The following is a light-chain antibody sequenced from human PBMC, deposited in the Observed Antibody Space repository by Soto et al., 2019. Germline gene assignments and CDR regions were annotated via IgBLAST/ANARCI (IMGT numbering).Light chain of an antibody. V-gene: IGKV3-20*01. J-gene: IGKJ4*01. CDR1: QSVSSSY. Sequence: IVITHSPGTLSLSLLERPTLSCSSSQSVSSSYLAWYQQKPGQAPRLLIYGASSRATGIPDRFSGSGSGTDFTLTISRLEPEDFAVYYCQQYGSSRRLTFGGGTKVDIK. CDR3: QQYGSSRRLT. CDR2: GAS.